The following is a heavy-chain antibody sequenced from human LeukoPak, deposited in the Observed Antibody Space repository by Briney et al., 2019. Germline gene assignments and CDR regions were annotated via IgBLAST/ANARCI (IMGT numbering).Heavy chain of an antibody. J-gene: IGHJ5*02. D-gene: IGHD6-19*01. CDR3: ARVLSSGWYSTRPQNWFDP. V-gene: IGHV1-8*01. CDR2: MNPNSGNT. Sequence: GASVKVSCKASGYTFTSYDINWVRQATGQGLEWMGWMNPNSGNTGYAQKFQGRVTMTRNTSISTAYVELSSLRSEDTAVYYCARVLSSGWYSTRPQNWFDPWGQGTLVTVSS. CDR1: GYTFTSYD.